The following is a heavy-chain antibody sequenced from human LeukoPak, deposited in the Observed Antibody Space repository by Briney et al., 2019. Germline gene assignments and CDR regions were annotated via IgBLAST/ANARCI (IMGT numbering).Heavy chain of an antibody. J-gene: IGHJ5*02. CDR2: IIPIFGTA. Sequence: SVKVSCKASGGTLSSYAISWVRQAPGQGLEWMGGIIPIFGTANYAQKFQGRVTITADESTSTAYMELSSLRSEDTAVYYCARSSAGYSGYDLRWFDPWGQGTLVTVSS. D-gene: IGHD5-12*01. CDR1: GGTLSSYA. CDR3: ARSSAGYSGYDLRWFDP. V-gene: IGHV1-69*01.